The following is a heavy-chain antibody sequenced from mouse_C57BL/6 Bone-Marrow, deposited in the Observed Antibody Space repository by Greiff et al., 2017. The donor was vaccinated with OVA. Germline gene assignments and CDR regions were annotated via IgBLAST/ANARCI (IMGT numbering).Heavy chain of an antibody. J-gene: IGHJ4*01. V-gene: IGHV7-1*01. CDR3: ARESTLYAMDY. Sequence: EVKLVESGGGLVQSGRSLRLSCATSGFTFSDFYMEWVRQAPGKGLEWIAASRNKANDYTTEYSASVKGRFIVSRDTSQSILYLQMNALRAEDTAIYYCARESTLYAMDYWGQGTSVTVSS. CDR2: SRNKANDYTT. CDR1: GFTFSDFY.